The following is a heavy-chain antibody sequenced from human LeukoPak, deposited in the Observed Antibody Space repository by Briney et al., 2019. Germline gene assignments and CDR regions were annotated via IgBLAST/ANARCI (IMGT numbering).Heavy chain of an antibody. Sequence: GGSLRLSCAASGFTFNKYAMNWVRQPPGKGLEWVSSIAGTGGSTYYADSVKGRFTLSRDNSENTLYLQLNSLRAEDSGIYYCAKYPGGFTGIVNYYHMDVWGKGTAVTVSS. CDR3: AKYPGGFTGIVNYYHMDV. CDR1: GFTFNKYA. V-gene: IGHV3-23*01. D-gene: IGHD6-25*01. J-gene: IGHJ6*03. CDR2: IAGTGGST.